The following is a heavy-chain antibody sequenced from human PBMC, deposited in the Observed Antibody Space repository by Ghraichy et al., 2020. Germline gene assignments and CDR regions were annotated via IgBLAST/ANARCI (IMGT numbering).Heavy chain of an antibody. CDR2: INATGAST. CDR3: SKGDTSDFYSSFEY. V-gene: IGHV3-23*01. Sequence: GGSLRLSCTASGFTFSNYSMNWVRQAPGKGLEWVSRINATGASTFYTGSVKGRFTISRDNAKNTLYLQMNRLRAADTAVYYCSKGDTSDFYSSFEYWGQGTLVTVSS. J-gene: IGHJ4*02. D-gene: IGHD3-22*01. CDR1: GFTFSNYS.